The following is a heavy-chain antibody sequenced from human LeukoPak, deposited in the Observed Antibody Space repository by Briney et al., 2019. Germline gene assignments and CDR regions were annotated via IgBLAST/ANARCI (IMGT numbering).Heavy chain of an antibody. CDR1: GYIFTTYW. V-gene: IGHV5-51*01. CDR3: ARRGCINGLRFDY. CDR2: IYPGDSET. J-gene: IGHJ4*02. Sequence: GESLKISCRGSGYIFTTYWIGWVRQMPGKGLEWMGIIYPGDSETRYSPSFQGQVSISADKSISTAYLQWSSLKASDSAIYYCARRGCINGLRFDYWGQGALVTVSS. D-gene: IGHD2-8*01.